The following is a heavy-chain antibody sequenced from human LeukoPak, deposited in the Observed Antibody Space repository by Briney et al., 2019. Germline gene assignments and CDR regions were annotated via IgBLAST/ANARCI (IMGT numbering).Heavy chain of an antibody. D-gene: IGHD3-22*01. CDR3: ARAFSYYYDSSGSTDAFDI. V-gene: IGHV3-30*03. CDR2: ISYDGSNK. CDR1: GFTFSYYG. J-gene: IGHJ3*02. Sequence: PGGSLRLSCAASGFTFSYYGMHWVRQAPGKGLEWVAVISYDGSNKYYADSVKGRFTISRDNSKNTLYLQMNSLRAEDTAVYYCARAFSYYYDSSGSTDAFDIWGQGTMVTVSS.